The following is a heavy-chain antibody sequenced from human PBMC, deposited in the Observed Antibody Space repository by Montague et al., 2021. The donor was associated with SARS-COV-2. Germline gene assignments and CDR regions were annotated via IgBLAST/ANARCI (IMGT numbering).Heavy chain of an antibody. CDR3: ARERSADYYDGSGYHSYKYGIDV. Sequence: TLSLTCTVSGGSVSSGSYYWSWIRQPAGKGLEWIGRIYTSGSSNYNPSLKSRVTISVDTSKNQFSLKVSSVTAADTAVYYCARERSADYYDGSGYHSYKYGIDVWGQGTPVTVSS. D-gene: IGHD3-22*01. V-gene: IGHV4-61*02. CDR1: GGSVSSGSYY. J-gene: IGHJ6*02. CDR2: IYTSGSS.